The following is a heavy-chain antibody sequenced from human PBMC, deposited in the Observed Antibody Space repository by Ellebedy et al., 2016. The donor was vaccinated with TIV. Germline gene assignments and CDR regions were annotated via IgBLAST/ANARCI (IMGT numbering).Heavy chain of an antibody. CDR2: IYYSGST. CDR1: GGSISSYY. CDR3: ARYGSGSYYIYYYGMDV. Sequence: MPSETLSLTCTVSGGSISSYYWSWIRQPPGKGLEWIGYIYYSGSTNYNPSLKSRVTISVDTSKNQFSLKLSSVTAADTAVYYCARYGSGSYYIYYYGMDVWGQGTTVTVSS. J-gene: IGHJ6*02. D-gene: IGHD3-10*01. V-gene: IGHV4-59*01.